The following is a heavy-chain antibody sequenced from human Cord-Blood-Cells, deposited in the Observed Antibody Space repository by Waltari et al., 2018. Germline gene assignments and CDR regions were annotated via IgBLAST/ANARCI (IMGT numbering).Heavy chain of an antibody. V-gene: IGHV1-69*01. CDR1: GGTFSSYA. J-gene: IGHJ3*02. CDR3: AGKGGDWGLGEDDAFDI. CDR2: IMPIVGTA. D-gene: IGHD3-16*01. Sequence: QVQLVQSGAEVKKPGSSVKVSCKASGGTFSSYAISWVRQAPGQGLEWMGGIMPIVGTANDAQKFQGRVTITADESTSTAYMELSSRRSEDTAVYYCAGKGGDWGLGEDDAFDIWGQGTMVTVSS.